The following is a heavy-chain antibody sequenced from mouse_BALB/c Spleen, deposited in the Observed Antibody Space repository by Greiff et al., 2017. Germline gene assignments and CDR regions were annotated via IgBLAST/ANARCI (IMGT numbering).Heavy chain of an antibody. D-gene: IGHD2-14*01. Sequence: EVKLVESGGGLVKPGGSLKLSCAASGFTFSSYAMSWVRQSPEKRLEWVAEISSGGSYTYYPDTVTGRFTISRDNAKNTLYLEMSSLRSEDTAMYYCARGTEDYRYQFAYWGQGTLVTVSA. CDR2: ISSGGSYT. J-gene: IGHJ3*01. V-gene: IGHV5-9-4*01. CDR1: GFTFSSYA. CDR3: ARGTEDYRYQFAY.